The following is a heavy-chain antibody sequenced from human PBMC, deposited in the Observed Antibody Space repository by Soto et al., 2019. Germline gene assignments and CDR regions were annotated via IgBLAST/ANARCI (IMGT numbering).Heavy chain of an antibody. J-gene: IGHJ4*02. CDR3: ARAHCSGGSCYDTYFDY. CDR1: GFTFSSYW. D-gene: IGHD2-15*01. CDR2: IKQDGSEK. Sequence: GGSLRLSCAASGFTFSSYWMSWVRQAPGKGLEWVANIKQDGSEKYYVDSVKGRFTISRDNAKNSLYLQMNSLRAEDTAVYYCARAHCSGGSCYDTYFDYWGQGTLVTVSS. V-gene: IGHV3-7*01.